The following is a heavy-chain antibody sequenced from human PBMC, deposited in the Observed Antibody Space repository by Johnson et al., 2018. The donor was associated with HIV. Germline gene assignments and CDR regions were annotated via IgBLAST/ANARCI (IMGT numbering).Heavy chain of an antibody. CDR1: GFTFSSYA. J-gene: IGHJ3*02. Sequence: QVQLVESGGGVVQPGRSLRLSCAASGFTFSSYAMHWVRQAPGKGLEWVAVISYDGNNKYYVDSVKGRFTISRDNSKNTLYLQMNSLRVGETAVYYCVRGGATSYDAFDIWGQGTMVTVSS. CDR3: VRGGATSYDAFDI. D-gene: IGHD1-26*01. CDR2: ISYDGNNK. V-gene: IGHV3-30*14.